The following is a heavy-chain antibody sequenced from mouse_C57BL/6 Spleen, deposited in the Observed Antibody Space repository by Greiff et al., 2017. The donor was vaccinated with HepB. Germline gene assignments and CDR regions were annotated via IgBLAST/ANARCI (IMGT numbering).Heavy chain of an antibody. CDR1: GFNIKDYY. CDR3: ARLGIDYGSSDYAMDY. CDR2: IDPEDGET. D-gene: IGHD1-1*01. Sequence: DVKLVESGAELVKPGASVKLSCTASGFNIKDYYMHWVKQRTEQGLEWIGRIDPEDGETKYAPKFQGKATITADTSSNTAYLQLSSLTSEDTAVYYCARLGIDYGSSDYAMDYWGQGTSVTVSS. J-gene: IGHJ4*01. V-gene: IGHV14-2*01.